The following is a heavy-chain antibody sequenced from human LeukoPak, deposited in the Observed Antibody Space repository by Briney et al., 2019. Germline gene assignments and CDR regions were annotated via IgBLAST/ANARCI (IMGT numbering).Heavy chain of an antibody. CDR1: GDSISSYY. J-gene: IGHJ4*02. Sequence: SETLSLTCTVSGDSISSYYWNWIRRPAGKGLEWIGRISASGSTNYNPSLKSRVTMPVDTSKSQFSLRLSSVTAADTAVYYCARGYTGGWYYFDYWGQGTPVTVSS. V-gene: IGHV4-4*07. CDR3: ARGYTGGWYYFDY. D-gene: IGHD6-19*01. CDR2: ISASGST.